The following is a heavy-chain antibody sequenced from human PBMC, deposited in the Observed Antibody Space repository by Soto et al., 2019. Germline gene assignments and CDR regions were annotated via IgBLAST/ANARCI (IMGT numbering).Heavy chain of an antibody. V-gene: IGHV4-34*01. D-gene: IGHD5-18*01. Sequence: SETLSLTCAVYGGSFSGYYWSWIRQPPGKGLEWIGEINHSGSTNYNPSLKSRVTISVDTSKNQFSLKLSSVTAADTAVYYCARGPSRGYSYGYGRDYWGQGTLVTVSS. CDR3: ARGPSRGYSYGYGRDY. J-gene: IGHJ4*02. CDR2: INHSGST. CDR1: GGSFSGYY.